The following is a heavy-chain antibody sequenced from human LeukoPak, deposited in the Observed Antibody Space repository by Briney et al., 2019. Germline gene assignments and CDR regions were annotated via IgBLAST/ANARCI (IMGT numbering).Heavy chain of an antibody. J-gene: IGHJ4*02. Sequence: SETLSLTXAVYGGSFSGYYWSWIRQPPGKGLEWIGEINHSGSTNYNPSLKSRVTISVDTSKNQFSLKLSSVTAADTAVYYCARGGGIAAAGTYYYWGQGTLVTVSS. V-gene: IGHV4-34*01. CDR3: ARGGGIAAAGTYYY. CDR2: INHSGST. CDR1: GGSFSGYY. D-gene: IGHD6-13*01.